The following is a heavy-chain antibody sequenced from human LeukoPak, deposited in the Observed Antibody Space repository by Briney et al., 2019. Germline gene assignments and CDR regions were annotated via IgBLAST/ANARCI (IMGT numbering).Heavy chain of an antibody. Sequence: SETLSFTCGFYGGSFRNYYWSCIRQSPGKGLEWIGEINQSGRTNYNPSLKTRLTISVDTAKNLFSLNLTSMTAADTATYYCAVRDGHSTSSGDTWGQGTLVTVSS. V-gene: IGHV4-34*01. CDR2: INQSGRT. CDR1: GGSFRNYY. CDR3: AVRDGHSTSSGDT. J-gene: IGHJ5*02. D-gene: IGHD6-6*01.